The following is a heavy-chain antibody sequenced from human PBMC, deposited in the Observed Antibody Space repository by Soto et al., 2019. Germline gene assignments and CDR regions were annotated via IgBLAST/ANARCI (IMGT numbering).Heavy chain of an antibody. D-gene: IGHD3-3*01. V-gene: IGHV1-18*04. J-gene: IGHJ6*02. Sequence: QVQLVQSGAEVKKPGASVKVSCKASGYTFTSYGISWVRQAPGQGLEWMGWISAYNGNTNYAQKLQGRVTMTTDTSTSTAYMALRSLRSDDTAVYYCARDRGDYNFCSGYPASYLESAAHYDYDGMDDWGQGTTVTGSS. CDR1: GYTFTSYG. CDR2: ISAYNGNT. CDR3: ARDRGDYNFCSGYPASYLESAAHYDYDGMDD.